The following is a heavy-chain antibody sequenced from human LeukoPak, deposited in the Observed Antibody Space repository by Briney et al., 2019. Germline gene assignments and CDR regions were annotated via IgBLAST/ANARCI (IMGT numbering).Heavy chain of an antibody. Sequence: ASVKVSCKASGYTFTGYYMHWVRQAPGQGLEWMGWINPNSGGTNYAQKFQGRVTMPRDTSIGTAYMELSRLRSDDTAVYYCATLSGTTPQYYFDYWGQGNLVNVFS. V-gene: IGHV1-2*02. CDR1: GYTFTGYY. CDR3: ATLSGTTPQYYFDY. D-gene: IGHD3-10*01. CDR2: INPNSGGT. J-gene: IGHJ4*02.